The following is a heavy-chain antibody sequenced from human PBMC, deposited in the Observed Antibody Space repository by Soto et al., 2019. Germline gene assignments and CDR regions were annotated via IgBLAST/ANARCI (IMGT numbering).Heavy chain of an antibody. CDR1: GYTLTNHG. J-gene: IGHJ3*02. D-gene: IGHD2-15*01. Sequence: ASVKVSCKASGYTLTNHGNSWVRQAPGQGLEWMGWISAYNGNTNYAQKLQGRVTMTTDTSTSTAYMELRSLRSDDTAVYYCARDVVVVAATTRQNAFDIWGQGTMVTVSS. CDR2: ISAYNGNT. V-gene: IGHV1-18*01. CDR3: ARDVVVVAATTRQNAFDI.